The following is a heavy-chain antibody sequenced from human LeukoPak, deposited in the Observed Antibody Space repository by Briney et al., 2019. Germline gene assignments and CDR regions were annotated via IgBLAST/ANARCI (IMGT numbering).Heavy chain of an antibody. CDR3: ARGPGRIVGTGGY. CDR2: INHSGST. D-gene: IGHD1-26*01. Sequence: PSETLSLTCTVSDDSMSNFIYYWGWIRQPPGKGLEWIGEINHSGSTNYNPSLKSRVTISVDTSKNQFSLKLSSVTAADTAVYYCARGPGRIVGTGGYWGQGTLVTVSS. CDR1: DDSMSNFIYY. V-gene: IGHV4-39*07. J-gene: IGHJ4*02.